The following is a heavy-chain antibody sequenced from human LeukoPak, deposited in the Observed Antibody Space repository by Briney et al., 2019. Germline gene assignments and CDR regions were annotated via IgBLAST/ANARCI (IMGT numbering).Heavy chain of an antibody. CDR3: ARSRSGYSYDHAAFEI. CDR2: IYHSGST. Sequence: PSETLSLTCAVSGGSISSGGYSWSWIRQPPGKGLEWIGYIYHSGSTYYNPSLKSRVTISVDRSKNQFSLKLSSVTAADTAVYYCARSRSGYSYDHAAFEIWGQGTMVTVSS. D-gene: IGHD5-18*01. V-gene: IGHV4-30-2*02. J-gene: IGHJ3*02. CDR1: GGSISSGGYS.